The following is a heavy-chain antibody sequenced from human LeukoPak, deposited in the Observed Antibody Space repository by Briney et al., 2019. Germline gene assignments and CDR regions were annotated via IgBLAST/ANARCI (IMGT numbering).Heavy chain of an antibody. Sequence: GESLKISCKGSGYSFSTYWIGWVRQMPGKGLEWMGIMYPGDSDTRYNPSFQGQVTISADKSISTAYLQWSSLKASDTAMYYCARPPFGSNWYSTGYFDYWGQGTLVTDSS. D-gene: IGHD6-13*01. J-gene: IGHJ4*02. CDR2: MYPGDSDT. CDR3: ARPPFGSNWYSTGYFDY. V-gene: IGHV5-51*01. CDR1: GYSFSTYW.